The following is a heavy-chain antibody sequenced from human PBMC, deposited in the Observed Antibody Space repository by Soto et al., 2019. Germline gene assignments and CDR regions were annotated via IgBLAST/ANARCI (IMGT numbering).Heavy chain of an antibody. Sequence: GGSLRLSCAASGFTFRSYAMSWVRQAPGKGLEWVSAISGSGGSTYYADSVKGRFTISRDNSKNTLYLQMNSLRAEDTAVYYCAKYRDYDFWSGAPSPGLDVWGKGTTVTVSS. CDR2: ISGSGGST. CDR1: GFTFRSYA. CDR3: AKYRDYDFWSGAPSPGLDV. V-gene: IGHV3-23*01. D-gene: IGHD3-3*01. J-gene: IGHJ6*04.